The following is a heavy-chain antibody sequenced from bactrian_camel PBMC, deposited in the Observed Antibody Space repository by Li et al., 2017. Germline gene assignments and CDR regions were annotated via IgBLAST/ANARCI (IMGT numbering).Heavy chain of an antibody. CDR1: GYAGR. Sequence: HVQLVESGGGLVQPGGSLRLSCVASGYAGRMGWFRQAPGQEREGVAATHTGSGSTHYADSVKGRFTISRDIAKNTLYLQLKSLKTEDTAMYYCAKRGSLYPLMSMTIGARVPRSPSP. CDR3: AKRGSLYPLMSMT. V-gene: IGHV3S1*01. CDR2: THTGSGST. J-gene: IGHJ4*01.